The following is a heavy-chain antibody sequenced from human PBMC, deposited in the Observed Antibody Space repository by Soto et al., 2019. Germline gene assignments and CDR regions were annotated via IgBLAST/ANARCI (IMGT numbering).Heavy chain of an antibody. J-gene: IGHJ4*02. CDR2: ISGSGTST. CDR3: ARGGGPFMTSVTNPFDY. V-gene: IGHV3-23*01. Sequence: GGSLRLSCTASGFTFSNFVMSWVRQAPGRGLEWVSAISGSGTSTFYADSVKGRFIISRDNSMDTLYLQLNSLRTEDTAVYYCARGGGPFMTSVTNPFDYWGQGTLVTVSS. CDR1: GFTFSNFV. D-gene: IGHD4-17*01.